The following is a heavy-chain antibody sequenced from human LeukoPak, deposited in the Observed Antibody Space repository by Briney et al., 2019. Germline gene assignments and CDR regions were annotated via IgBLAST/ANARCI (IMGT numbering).Heavy chain of an antibody. CDR2: INGDGSST. Sequence: GGSLRLSCAASGFTFSSYWMHWVRQAPGKGLVWVARINGDGSSTSYADSVEGRFTIPRDNAKNTLYLQMNSLRAEATAVYYCARGRYCSSTSCYWIDSWGQGTLVTVSS. V-gene: IGHV3-74*01. D-gene: IGHD2-2*01. CDR3: ARGRYCSSTSCYWIDS. CDR1: GFTFSSYW. J-gene: IGHJ4*02.